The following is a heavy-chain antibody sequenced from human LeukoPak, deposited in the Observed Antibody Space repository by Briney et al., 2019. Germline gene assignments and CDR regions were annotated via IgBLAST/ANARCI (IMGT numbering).Heavy chain of an antibody. CDR1: GFTFSSYA. V-gene: IGHV3-7*01. CDR2: IKQDGSEK. Sequence: GGSLRLSCAASGFTFSSYAMHWVRQAPGKGLEWVANIKQDGSEKYYVDSVKGRFTISRDNAKNSLYLQMNSLRAEDTAVYYCARDDDWRRGRSHAFDIWGQGTMVTVSS. CDR3: ARDDDWRRGRSHAFDI. D-gene: IGHD3-9*01. J-gene: IGHJ3*02.